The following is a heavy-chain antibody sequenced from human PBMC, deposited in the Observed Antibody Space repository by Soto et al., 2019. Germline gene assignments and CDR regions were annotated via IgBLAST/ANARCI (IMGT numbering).Heavy chain of an antibody. CDR1: GFSLSNYD. Sequence: EVQLLESGGGLVRPGGSLRLSCVGSGFSLSNYDMSWVRQAPGKGLEWVSVIGESGVGTYYADSVKGRFTISRDNYKGTLYLELSSLRAEDTAIYYCVRQAKLITVPANVGYYYGLDVWGQGTTVTVSS. J-gene: IGHJ6*02. CDR3: VRQAKLITVPANVGYYYGLDV. V-gene: IGHV3-23*01. CDR2: IGESGVGT. D-gene: IGHD3-16*01.